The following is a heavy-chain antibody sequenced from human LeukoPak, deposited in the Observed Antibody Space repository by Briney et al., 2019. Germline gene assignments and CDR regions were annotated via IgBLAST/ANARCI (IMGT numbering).Heavy chain of an antibody. Sequence: GGSLRLSCAASGFTFSGYWMHWVRQAPGRGLVWVSHINSDGSTTTYADSVKGRFTISRDNAKNTLYLQMNSLRAEDTAVYYCARDFSRRNIHWFDRWGQGTLVTVSS. CDR2: INSDGSTT. V-gene: IGHV3-74*01. CDR3: ARDFSRRNIHWFDR. D-gene: IGHD3-3*01. CDR1: GFTFSGYW. J-gene: IGHJ5*02.